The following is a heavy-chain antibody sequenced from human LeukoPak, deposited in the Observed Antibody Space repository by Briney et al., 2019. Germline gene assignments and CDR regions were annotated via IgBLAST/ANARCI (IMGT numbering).Heavy chain of an antibody. J-gene: IGHJ4*02. CDR3: AKDARRLADY. Sequence: PGGSLRLSCAASGFTFSSYGTHWVRQAPGKGLEWVAFIRYDGSNKYYADSVKGRFTISRDNSKNTLYLQMNSLRAEDTAVYYCAKDARRLADYWGQGTLVTVSS. CDR1: GFTFSSYG. CDR2: IRYDGSNK. V-gene: IGHV3-30*02.